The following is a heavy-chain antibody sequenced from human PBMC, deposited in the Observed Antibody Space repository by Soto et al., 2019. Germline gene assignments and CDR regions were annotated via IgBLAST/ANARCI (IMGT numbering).Heavy chain of an antibody. CDR2: ISGSGGTI. D-gene: IGHD1-26*01. Sequence: QVQPVESGGGLVKPGGSLRLSCAASGFTFGDFYMSWIRQAPGKGLEWVSYISGSGGTIYYADSVKGRFTISRDNAKNSMYLQMNSLRAXXXXXXXXGRTGKTSGXXXXXWWGQ. V-gene: IGHV3-11*01. CDR3: GRTGKTSGXXXXXW. J-gene: IGHJ1*01. CDR1: GFTFGDFY.